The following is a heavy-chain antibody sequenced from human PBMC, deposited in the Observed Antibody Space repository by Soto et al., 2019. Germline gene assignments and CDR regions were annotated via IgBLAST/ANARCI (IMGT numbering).Heavy chain of an antibody. D-gene: IGHD2-2*01. Sequence: SETLSLTCTVSGGSISSSSYYWGWIRQPPGKGLGWIGSIYYSGSTYYNPSLKSRVTISVDTSKNQFSLKLSSVTAADTAVYYCATQIVVVPAASGGWFDPWGQGTLVTVSS. V-gene: IGHV4-39*01. CDR3: ATQIVVVPAASGGWFDP. J-gene: IGHJ5*02. CDR1: GGSISSSSYY. CDR2: IYYSGST.